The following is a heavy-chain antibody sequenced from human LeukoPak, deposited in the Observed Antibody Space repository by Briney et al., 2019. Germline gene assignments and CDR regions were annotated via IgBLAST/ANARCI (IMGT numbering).Heavy chain of an antibody. J-gene: IGHJ4*02. CDR1: GFTFSSYA. V-gene: IGHV3-23*01. D-gene: IGHD5-18*01. CDR3: AKVPVGDTAMVFYFDY. CDR2: ISGSGGST. Sequence: PGGSLRLSCAASGFTFSSYAMSWVRQAPGKGLEWVSAISGSGGSTYYADSVKGRFTISRDNSKNTLYLQMNSLRAEDTAVYYCAKVPVGDTAMVFYFDYWGQGTLVTVSS.